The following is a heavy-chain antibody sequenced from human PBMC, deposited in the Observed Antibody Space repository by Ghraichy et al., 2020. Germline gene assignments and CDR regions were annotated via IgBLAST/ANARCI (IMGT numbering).Heavy chain of an antibody. J-gene: IGHJ4*02. CDR2: ISGSGDST. Sequence: SCAASGFTISSYGMSWVRQAPGKGLEWVSRISGSGDSTNYADSVKGRFTISRDNFKNTLYLQMNSLRAEDTAVYYCAKWSCSDGRCYFDYWGQGTLVTVSS. CDR3: AKWSCSDGRCYFDY. V-gene: IGHV3-23*01. D-gene: IGHD2-15*01. CDR1: GFTISSYG.